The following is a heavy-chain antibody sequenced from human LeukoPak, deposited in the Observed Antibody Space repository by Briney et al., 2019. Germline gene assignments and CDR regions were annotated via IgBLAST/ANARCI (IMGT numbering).Heavy chain of an antibody. CDR3: ARHTIPVTSIGPWGY. J-gene: IGHJ4*02. CDR1: GYSFTSYW. V-gene: IGHV5-51*01. Sequence: GESLKISCKGSGYSFTSYWIGWVRQMPGKGLEWMGIIYPGDSDTKYSPSFQGQVTISADKSISTAYLQWSSLKASDTAIYYCARHTIPVTSIGPWGYWGQGTLVTVSS. D-gene: IGHD4-23*01. CDR2: IYPGDSDT.